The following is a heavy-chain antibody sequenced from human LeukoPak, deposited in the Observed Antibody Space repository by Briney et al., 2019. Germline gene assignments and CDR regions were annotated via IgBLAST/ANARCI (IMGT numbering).Heavy chain of an antibody. J-gene: IGHJ4*02. Sequence: SETRSLTCTVSGGSFSSYYWSWLRQPPGKGLEWIGYIYYSGSTNYNPSLKSRVTISVDTSKNQFSLKLSSVTAADTAVYYCAREYSSGWGYFDYWGQGTLVTVSS. CDR3: AREYSSGWGYFDY. D-gene: IGHD6-19*01. CDR1: GGSFSSYY. CDR2: IYYSGST. V-gene: IGHV4-59*01.